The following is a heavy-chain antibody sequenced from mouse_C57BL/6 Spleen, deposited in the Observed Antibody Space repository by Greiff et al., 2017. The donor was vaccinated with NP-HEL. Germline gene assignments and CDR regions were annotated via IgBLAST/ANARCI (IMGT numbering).Heavy chain of an antibody. Sequence: DVKLQESGPELVKPGASVKMSCKASGYTFTDYNMHWVKQSHGKSFEWIGYINPNNGGTSYNQKFKGKATLTVNKSSSTAYMELRSLTSEDSAVYYCARGNPYAMDYWGQGTSVTVSS. V-gene: IGHV1-22*01. D-gene: IGHD2-1*01. J-gene: IGHJ4*01. CDR3: ARGNPYAMDY. CDR2: INPNNGGT. CDR1: GYTFTDYN.